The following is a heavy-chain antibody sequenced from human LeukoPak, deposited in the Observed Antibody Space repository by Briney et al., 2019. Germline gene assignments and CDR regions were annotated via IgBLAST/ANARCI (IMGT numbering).Heavy chain of an antibody. D-gene: IGHD2-15*01. J-gene: IGHJ4*02. CDR3: ASGNCSGGSCYWSDY. V-gene: IGHV3-66*01. Sequence: GGSLRLSCAASGFTFSSYSMNWVRQAPGKGLEWVSVIYSGGSTYYADSVKGRFTISRDNSKNTLYLQMNSLRAEDTAVYYCASGNCSGGSCYWSDYWGQGTLVTVSS. CDR1: GFTFSSYS. CDR2: IYSGGST.